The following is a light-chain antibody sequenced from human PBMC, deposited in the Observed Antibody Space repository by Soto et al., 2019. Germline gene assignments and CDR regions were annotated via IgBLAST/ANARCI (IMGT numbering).Light chain of an antibody. V-gene: IGLV2-14*01. CDR2: DVS. CDR1: SSDVGGYNY. J-gene: IGLJ2*01. Sequence: QSALTQPASVSGSPGQSITISCTGTSSDVGGYNYVSWYQQHPDKAPKLMISDVSNRPSGVSNRFSVSKSGNTASLTISGHQAEDEADYYCSSYTSSITLYVVFGGGTTLTVL. CDR3: SSYTSSITLYVV.